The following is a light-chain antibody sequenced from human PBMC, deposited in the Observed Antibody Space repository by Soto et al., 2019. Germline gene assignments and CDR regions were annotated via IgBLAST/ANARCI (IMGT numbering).Light chain of an antibody. CDR1: SSDVGGYNY. CDR3: SSYTSSSTYV. V-gene: IGLV2-11*01. J-gene: IGLJ1*01. CDR2: DVS. Sequence: QSVLTQPRSVSGSPGQSVTISCTGTSSDVGGYNYVSWYQQHPGKAPKLMIYDVSKRPSGVPDRFSGSKSDNTASLTISGLQAEYEADYYCSSYTSSSTYVFGTGTKVTVL.